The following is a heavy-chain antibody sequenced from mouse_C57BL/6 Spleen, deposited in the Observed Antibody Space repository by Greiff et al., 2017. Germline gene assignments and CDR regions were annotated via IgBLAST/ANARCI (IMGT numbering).Heavy chain of an antibody. Sequence: VQLLQPGAELVRPGSSVKLSCTASGYTFTSYWMDWVQQRPGQGLEWIGNIYPSDSASHYNQTLKGKATLTVDKSSSTAYMQLSRLTSEDSAVYYCGRDYGSPFADWGQGTLVTVSA. V-gene: IGHV1-61*01. D-gene: IGHD1-1*01. CDR3: GRDYGSPFAD. J-gene: IGHJ3*01. CDR1: GYTFTSYW. CDR2: IYPSDSAS.